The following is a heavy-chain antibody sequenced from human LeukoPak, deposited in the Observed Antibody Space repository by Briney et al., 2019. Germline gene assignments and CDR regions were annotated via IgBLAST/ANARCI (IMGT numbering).Heavy chain of an antibody. V-gene: IGHV1-69*05. D-gene: IGHD6-13*01. CDR1: GYTLTELS. CDR2: IIPIFGTA. CDR3: ARGIAAAGEDGGGTDWFDP. Sequence: ASVKVSCKVSGYTLTELSMHWVRQAPGQGLEWMGGIIPIFGTANYAQKFQGRVTITTDESTSTAYMELSSLRSEDTAVYYCARGIAAAGEDGGGTDWFDPWGQGTLVTVSS. J-gene: IGHJ5*02.